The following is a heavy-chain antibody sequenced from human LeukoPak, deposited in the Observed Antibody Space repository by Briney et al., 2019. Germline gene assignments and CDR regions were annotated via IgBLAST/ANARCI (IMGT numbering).Heavy chain of an antibody. J-gene: IGHJ5*02. D-gene: IGHD3-22*01. V-gene: IGHV1-2*04. CDR3: ARDPGGSGFDSSGYYSGGPFDP. Sequence: ASVKVSCKASGYTFTGYYMHWVRQAPGQGLEWMGWINPNSGGTNYAQKFQGWVTMTRDTSISTAYMELSRLRSDDTAVYYCARDPGGSGFDSSGYYSGGPFDPWGQGTLVTVSS. CDR2: INPNSGGT. CDR1: GYTFTGYY.